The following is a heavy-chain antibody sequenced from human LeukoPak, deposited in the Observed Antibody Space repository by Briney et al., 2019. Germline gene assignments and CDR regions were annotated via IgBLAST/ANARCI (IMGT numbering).Heavy chain of an antibody. Sequence: SETLSLTCTVSGGSISSGDYYWSWIRQPPGKGLEWIGRIYTSGSTNYNPSLKSRVTMSVDTSKNQFSLKLSSVTAADTAVYYCARASLYYDSSGYYHDDAFDIWGQGTMVTVSS. V-gene: IGHV4-61*02. J-gene: IGHJ3*02. D-gene: IGHD3-22*01. CDR1: GGSISSGDYY. CDR3: ARASLYYDSSGYYHDDAFDI. CDR2: IYTSGST.